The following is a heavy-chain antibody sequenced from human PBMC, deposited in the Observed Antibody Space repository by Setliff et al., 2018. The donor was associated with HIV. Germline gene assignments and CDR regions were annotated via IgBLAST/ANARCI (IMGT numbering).Heavy chain of an antibody. D-gene: IGHD3-10*01. V-gene: IGHV4-34*12. Sequence: PSETLSLTCAVYGGSFSGYYWSWIRQPPGKGLEWIGEIIHSGGTNYNPSLKSRVTISVDTSKNQFSLKLSSVTAADTAVYYCAREYYYGSGSSFDPWGQGTLVTVSS. CDR3: AREYYYGSGSSFDP. CDR2: IIHSGGT. J-gene: IGHJ5*02. CDR1: GGSFSGYY.